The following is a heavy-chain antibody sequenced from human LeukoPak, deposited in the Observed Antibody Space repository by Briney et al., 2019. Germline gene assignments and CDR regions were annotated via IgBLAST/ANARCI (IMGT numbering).Heavy chain of an antibody. J-gene: IGHJ6*02. CDR1: GFTFGDYA. CDR2: IRSKAYGGTT. Sequence: GGFLRLSCTASGFTFGDYAMSWFRQAPGKGLEWVGFIRSKAYGGTTEYAASVKGRFTISRDDSKSIAYLQMNSLKTEDTAVYYCTRGVDIVVVPAETYYGMDVWGQGTTVTVSS. V-gene: IGHV3-49*03. CDR3: TRGVDIVVVPAETYYGMDV. D-gene: IGHD2-2*03.